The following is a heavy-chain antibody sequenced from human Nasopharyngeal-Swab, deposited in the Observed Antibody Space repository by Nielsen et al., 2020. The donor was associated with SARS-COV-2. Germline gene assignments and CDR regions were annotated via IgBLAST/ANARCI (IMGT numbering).Heavy chain of an antibody. CDR1: GYTFSSYA. CDR2: IIPILGIA. J-gene: IGHJ3*02. CDR3: ARDSGSYPDDAFDI. V-gene: IGHV1-69*04. Sequence: SVKVSCKASGYTFSSYAISWVRQAPGQGLEWMGRIIPILGIANYAQKFQGRVTITADKSTSTAYMELSSLRSEDTAVYYCARDSGSYPDDAFDIWGQGTMVTVSS. D-gene: IGHD1-26*01.